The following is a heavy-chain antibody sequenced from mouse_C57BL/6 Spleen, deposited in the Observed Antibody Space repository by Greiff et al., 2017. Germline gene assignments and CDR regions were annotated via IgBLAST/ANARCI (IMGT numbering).Heavy chain of an antibody. J-gene: IGHJ2*01. D-gene: IGHD2-3*01. CDR3: ARDDGYYHDY. CDR2: ISYDGSN. CDR1: GYSITSGYY. V-gene: IGHV3-6*01. Sequence: EVKLEESGPGLVKPSQSLSLTCSVTGYSITSGYYWNWIRQFPGNKLEWMGYISYDGSNNYNPSLKNRISITRDTSKNQFFLKLNSVTTEDTATYYCARDDGYYHDYWGQGTTLTVSS.